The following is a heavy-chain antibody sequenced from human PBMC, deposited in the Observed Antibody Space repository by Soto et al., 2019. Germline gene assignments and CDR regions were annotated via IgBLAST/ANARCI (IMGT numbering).Heavy chain of an antibody. D-gene: IGHD1-26*01. CDR2: ISWNSGSI. CDR3: AKERYSGSYYYYYGMDV. V-gene: IGHV3-9*01. Sequence: GGSLRLSCAASGFTFDDYAMHWVRQAPGKGLEWVSGISWNSGSIGYADSVKGRFTISRDNAKNSLYLQMNSLRAEDTALYYCAKERYSGSYYYYYGMDVWGQGTTVTVSS. CDR1: GFTFDDYA. J-gene: IGHJ6*02.